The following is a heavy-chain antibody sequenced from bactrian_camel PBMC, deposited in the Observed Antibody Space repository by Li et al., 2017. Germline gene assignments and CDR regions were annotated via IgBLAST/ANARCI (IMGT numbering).Heavy chain of an antibody. Sequence: HVQLVESGGGSVQAGGSLRLSCTASGYTDKTGCLGWFRQAPGKDREWVSNMYTSLISPGGIPNHANAVKGRFTISRDNAKKNTVYLQKNRLQHEDTAIYFCAADRSCHLDMVDYPYRGQGTQVTVS. J-gene: IGHJ4*01. CDR2: MYTSLISPGGIP. D-gene: IGHD5*01. CDR1: GYTDKTGC. CDR3: AADRSCHLDMVDYPY. V-gene: IGHV3S6*01.